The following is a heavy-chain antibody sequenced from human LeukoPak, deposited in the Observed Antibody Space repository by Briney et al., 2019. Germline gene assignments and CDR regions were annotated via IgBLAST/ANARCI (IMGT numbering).Heavy chain of an antibody. CDR1: GFTFDDYA. CDR3: AKDTSSGYYRGDAFDI. V-gene: IGHV3-9*01. CDR2: ISWNSGSI. Sequence: PGGSLRLSCAASGFTFDDYAMHWVRQAPGKGLEWVSGISWNSGSIGYADSVKGRFTISRDNAKNSLYLQMNSLRAEDTALYYCAKDTSSGYYRGDAFDIWGQGTMVPSLQ. J-gene: IGHJ3*02. D-gene: IGHD3-22*01.